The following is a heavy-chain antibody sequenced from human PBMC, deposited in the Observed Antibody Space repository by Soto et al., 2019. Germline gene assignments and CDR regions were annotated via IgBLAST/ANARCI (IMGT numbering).Heavy chain of an antibody. J-gene: IGHJ6*03. CDR2: IWYDGSNT. CDR1: GFTFSSYG. D-gene: IGHD1-1*01. CDR3: AGRNDFREDYYYYMDV. V-gene: IGHV3-33*01. Sequence: QVQLVESGGGVVQPGRSLRLSCAASGFTFSSYGMHWVRQAPGKGLEWVAVIWYDGSNTYYADSVKGQFTISRDNSKDTLYLQMNSLRAEDTAVYYCAGRNDFREDYYYYMDVWGKGTTVTVSS.